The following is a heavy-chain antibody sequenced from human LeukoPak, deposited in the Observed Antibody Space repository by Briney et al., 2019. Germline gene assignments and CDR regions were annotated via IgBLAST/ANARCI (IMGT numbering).Heavy chain of an antibody. D-gene: IGHD1-1*01. V-gene: IGHV4-59*01. CDR2: IYYTGNT. J-gene: IGHJ5*02. CDR3: ARDRLQLQS. CDR1: GGSISNYY. Sequence: PSETLSLTCTVSGGSISNYYWNWIRQPPGKGLVWIGYIYYTGNTNYNPSLKSRVTISVDTSKNQFSLKLSSVTAADTAVYYCARDRLQLQSWGQGTLVTVSS.